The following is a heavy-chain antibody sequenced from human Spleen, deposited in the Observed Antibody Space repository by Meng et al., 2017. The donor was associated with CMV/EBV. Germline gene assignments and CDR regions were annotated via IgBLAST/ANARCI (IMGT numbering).Heavy chain of an antibody. V-gene: IGHV4-34*01. CDR1: GGSFNVYY. CDR2: INHSGNN. D-gene: IGHD3-9*01. Sequence: SETLSLTCAVYGGSFNVYYWSWIRQPPGKGLEWIGEINHSGNNKYNPSLKSRVTTSVDTSKNQFSLKLRSATAADTAVYYCASPGYFGSEGIWGQGTLVTVSS. CDR3: ASPGYFGSEGI. J-gene: IGHJ4*02.